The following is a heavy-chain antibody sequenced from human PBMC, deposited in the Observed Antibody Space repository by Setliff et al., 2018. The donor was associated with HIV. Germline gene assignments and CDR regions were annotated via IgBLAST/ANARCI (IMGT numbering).Heavy chain of an antibody. J-gene: IGHJ3*02. D-gene: IGHD3-3*01. CDR3: AKSTGTSHASFSFEI. Sequence: PGGSLRLSCAASGFTFRSYAMSWVRQAPGKGLEWVSGISGSGTSTYYADSVKGRFTISRDNSKNTLYLQMNSLRAEDTAVYYCAKSTGTSHASFSFEIWGQGTMGTVSS. CDR1: GFTFRSYA. CDR2: ISGSGTST. V-gene: IGHV3-23*01.